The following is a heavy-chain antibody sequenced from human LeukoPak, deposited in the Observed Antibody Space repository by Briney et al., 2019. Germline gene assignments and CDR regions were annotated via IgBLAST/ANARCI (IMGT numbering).Heavy chain of an antibody. V-gene: IGHV3-30*04. CDR3: ARDGYYDFWSGYYNYFDY. CDR1: GFTFSSYA. J-gene: IGHJ4*02. Sequence: GGSLRLSSAASGFTFSSYAMHWVRQAPGKGLEWVAVISYDGSNKYYADSVKGRFTISRDNSKNTLYLQMNSLRAEDTAVYYCARDGYYDFWSGYYNYFDYWGQGTLVTVSS. D-gene: IGHD3-3*01. CDR2: ISYDGSNK.